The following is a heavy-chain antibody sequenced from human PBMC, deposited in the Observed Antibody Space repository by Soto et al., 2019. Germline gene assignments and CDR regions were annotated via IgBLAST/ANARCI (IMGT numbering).Heavy chain of an antibody. D-gene: IGHD2-8*02. CDR3: ARWGGLSCSGAVCFKKPFDY. V-gene: IGHV1-69*06. CDR1: GGTFNNYA. Sequence: QVQLVQSGAEVKRPESSMKVSCKPSGGTFNNYAINWVRQAPGQGLEWMGATIPISGTTKYAQKFQGRVTITADKSTSTVYMDLSSLRSEDTAVYYCARWGGLSCSGAVCFKKPFDYWGQGTLVTVSS. CDR2: TIPISGTT. J-gene: IGHJ4*02.